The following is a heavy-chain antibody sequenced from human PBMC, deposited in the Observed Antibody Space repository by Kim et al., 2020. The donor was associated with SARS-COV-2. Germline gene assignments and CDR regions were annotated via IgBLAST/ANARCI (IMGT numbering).Heavy chain of an antibody. Sequence: SPSFQGQVTISADKSISTAYLQGSSLKASDTAMYYCARWVDGSGSYPFDYWGQGTMVTVSS. D-gene: IGHD3-10*01. J-gene: IGHJ4*02. V-gene: IGHV5-51*01. CDR3: ARWVDGSGSYPFDY.